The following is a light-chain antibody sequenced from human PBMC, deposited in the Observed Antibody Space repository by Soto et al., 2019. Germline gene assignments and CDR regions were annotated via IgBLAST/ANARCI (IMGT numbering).Light chain of an antibody. J-gene: IGKJ2*01. CDR2: DAS. CDR1: QTIDNN. Sequence: IVMTRYPATLSLSPGERSTLSCRASQTIDNNLAWYQRKPGQAPRLLIYDASTRATGVPARFSGSGSGTDFTLTISSLQSEDFAVYYCQHYNYWPYTFGQGTKVDIK. V-gene: IGKV3-15*01. CDR3: QHYNYWPYT.